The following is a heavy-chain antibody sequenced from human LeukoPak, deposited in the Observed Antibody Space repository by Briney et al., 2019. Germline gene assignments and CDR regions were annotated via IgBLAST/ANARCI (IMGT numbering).Heavy chain of an antibody. CDR3: ARDRATVTTPFDY. Sequence: PGGSLRLSCSASGIAFSNYAMNWVRQAPGKGLEWVSYISSSSSTIYYADSVKGRFTISRDNAKNSLYLQMNSLRAEDTAVYYCARDRATVTTPFDYWGQGTLVTVSS. D-gene: IGHD4-17*01. V-gene: IGHV3-48*01. CDR2: ISSSSSTI. CDR1: GIAFSNYA. J-gene: IGHJ4*02.